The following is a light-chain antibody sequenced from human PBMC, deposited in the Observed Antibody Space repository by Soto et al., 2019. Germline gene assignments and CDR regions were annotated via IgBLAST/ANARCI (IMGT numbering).Light chain of an antibody. J-gene: IGKJ3*01. CDR1: QSVIQTSDNRNY. V-gene: IGKV4-1*01. CDR3: QQYYTTPLT. Sequence: DIVMTQSPDYLAVSLGERATINCKSSQSVIQTSDNRNYLAWYQQKPGQPPKLLIYWASTREFGVPDRFSGGGSGTDFTLTISTLQAEDVAVYYCQQYYTTPLTFGPGTKVDIK. CDR2: WAS.